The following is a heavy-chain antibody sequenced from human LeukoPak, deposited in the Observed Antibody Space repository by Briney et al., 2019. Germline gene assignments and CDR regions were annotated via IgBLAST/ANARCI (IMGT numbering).Heavy chain of an antibody. CDR1: GGSIYRNGYY. Sequence: SETLSLTCTVSGGSIYRNGYYWTWILQHPGKGLEWIGYIYYSGSTYYNPSLKSRVSMTEDTSKNQFFLHLSSVTAADTAVYYCASAAGNWFDPWGPGTLVTVSS. V-gene: IGHV4-31*03. CDR3: ASAAGNWFDP. D-gene: IGHD3-10*01. CDR2: IYYSGST. J-gene: IGHJ5*02.